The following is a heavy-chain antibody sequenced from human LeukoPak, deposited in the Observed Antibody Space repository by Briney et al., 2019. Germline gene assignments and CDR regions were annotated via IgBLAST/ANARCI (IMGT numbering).Heavy chain of an antibody. V-gene: IGHV4-34*01. Sequence: KPSETLSLTCTVSGGSISSYYWSWIRQPPGKGLEWIGEINHSGSTNYNPSLKSRVTISVDTSKNQFSLKLSSVTAADTAVYYCARSDFWSGYHPSRIFWYFDLWGRGTLVTVSS. CDR1: GGSISSYY. CDR2: INHSGST. D-gene: IGHD3-3*01. CDR3: ARSDFWSGYHPSRIFWYFDL. J-gene: IGHJ2*01.